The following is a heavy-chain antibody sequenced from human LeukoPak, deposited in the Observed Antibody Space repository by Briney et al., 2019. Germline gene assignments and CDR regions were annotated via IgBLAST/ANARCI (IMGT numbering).Heavy chain of an antibody. CDR2: IIPIFDTA. D-gene: IGHD3-10*01. CDR1: GGTFSNYA. V-gene: IGHV1-69*13. J-gene: IGHJ5*02. Sequence: ASVKVSCKASGGTFSNYAISWVRQAPRQGLEWMGGIIPIFDTADNAQKFQGRLTITADESTSTAYMELSSLRAEDTAVYYCARVGYYYGSGITNWFDPWGQGTLVTVSS. CDR3: ARVGYYYGSGITNWFDP.